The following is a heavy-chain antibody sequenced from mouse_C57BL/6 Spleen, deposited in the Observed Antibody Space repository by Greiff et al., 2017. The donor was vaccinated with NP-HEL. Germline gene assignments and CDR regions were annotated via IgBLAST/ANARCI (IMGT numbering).Heavy chain of an antibody. J-gene: IGHJ1*03. D-gene: IGHD1-1*01. Sequence: VQVVESGPGLVQPSQSLSITCTVSGFSLTSYGVHWVRQSPGKGLEWLGVIWSGGSTDYNAAFISRLSISKDNSKSQVFFKMNSLQADDTAIYYCARKPYGSSNWYFDVWGTGTTVTVSS. V-gene: IGHV2-2*01. CDR3: ARKPYGSSNWYFDV. CDR2: IWSGGST. CDR1: GFSLTSYG.